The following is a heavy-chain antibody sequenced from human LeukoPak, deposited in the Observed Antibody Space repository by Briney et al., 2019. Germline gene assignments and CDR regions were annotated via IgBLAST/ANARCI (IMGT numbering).Heavy chain of an antibody. CDR3: ARERHLYYYYGMDV. V-gene: IGHV3-33*01. CDR2: IWYDGSNK. Sequence: GGSLRLSCAASGFTFSSYGMHWVRQAPGKGLEWVAVIWYDGSNKYYADSVKGRFTISRDNSKNTLYLHMNSLRAEDTAVYYCARERHLYYYYGMDVWGQGTTVTVSS. D-gene: IGHD6-25*01. J-gene: IGHJ6*02. CDR1: GFTFSSYG.